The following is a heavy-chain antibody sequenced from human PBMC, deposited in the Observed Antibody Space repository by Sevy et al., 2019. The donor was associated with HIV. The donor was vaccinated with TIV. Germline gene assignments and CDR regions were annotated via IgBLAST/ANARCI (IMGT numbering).Heavy chain of an antibody. V-gene: IGHV3-23*01. Sequence: VGSLRLSCAASGFTFSSYAMSWVRQAPGKGLEWVSAISGSGGSTYYADSVKGRFTISRDNSKNTLYLQMNSLRAEDTAVYYCAKDLGITMVRGVIIRASQYDYWGQGTLVTVSS. D-gene: IGHD3-10*01. CDR1: GFTFSSYA. CDR3: AKDLGITMVRGVIIRASQYDY. CDR2: ISGSGGST. J-gene: IGHJ4*02.